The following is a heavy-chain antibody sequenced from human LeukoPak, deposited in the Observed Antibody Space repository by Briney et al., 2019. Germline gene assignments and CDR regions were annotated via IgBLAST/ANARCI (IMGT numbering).Heavy chain of an antibody. CDR1: GGSISSGGYY. CDR2: IYYSGST. J-gene: IGHJ6*02. D-gene: IGHD3-3*01. Sequence: SQTLSLTCTVSGGSISSGGYYWSWIRQHPGKGLEWIGYIYYSGSTYYNPSLKSRVTISVDTPKNQFSLKLSSVTAADTAVYYCAGAVNTYYDFWSGPQAYGMDVWGQGTTVTVSS. CDR3: AGAVNTYYDFWSGPQAYGMDV. V-gene: IGHV4-31*03.